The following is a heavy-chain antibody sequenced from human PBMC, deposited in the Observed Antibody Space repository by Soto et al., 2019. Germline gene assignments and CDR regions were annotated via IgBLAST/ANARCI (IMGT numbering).Heavy chain of an antibody. J-gene: IGHJ4*02. CDR3: ARDLAEMATNTFDY. CDR1: GFTFSDYY. CDR2: ISSSGSTI. V-gene: IGHV3-11*01. D-gene: IGHD5-12*01. Sequence: PGGSVRLSCAASGFTFSDYYMNWIRQAPGKGLEWVSYISSSGSTIYYADSVKGRFTISRDNAKNSLYLQMNSLRAEDTAVYYCARDLAEMATNTFDYWGQGTLVTVSS.